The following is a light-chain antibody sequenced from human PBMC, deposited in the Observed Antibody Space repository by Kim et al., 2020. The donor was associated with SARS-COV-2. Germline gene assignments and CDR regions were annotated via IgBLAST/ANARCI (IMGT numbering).Light chain of an antibody. CDR1: HNVGTN. CDR2: RAS. CDR3: QQFNEWPLT. Sequence: SPGDSATLSCRASHNVGTNMAWYQQKSGQAPRVIIYRASNRATDIPARISGSGSGTEFTLTISSLQSEDFAVYFCQQFNEWPLTFGGGTKVDIK. V-gene: IGKV3-15*01. J-gene: IGKJ4*01.